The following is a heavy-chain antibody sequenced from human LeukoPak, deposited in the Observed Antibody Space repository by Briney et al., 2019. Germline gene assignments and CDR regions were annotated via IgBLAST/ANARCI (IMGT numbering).Heavy chain of an antibody. CDR3: ARDRRSSGWYYLYNWFDP. D-gene: IGHD6-19*01. Sequence: ASVKVSCKASGYTFTSYGISWVRQAPGQGLEWMGWISAYNGNTNYAQKLQGRVTMTTDTSTSTAYMELRSLRPDDTAVYYCARDRRSSGWYYLYNWFDPWGQGTLVTVSS. V-gene: IGHV1-18*01. J-gene: IGHJ5*02. CDR2: ISAYNGNT. CDR1: GYTFTSYG.